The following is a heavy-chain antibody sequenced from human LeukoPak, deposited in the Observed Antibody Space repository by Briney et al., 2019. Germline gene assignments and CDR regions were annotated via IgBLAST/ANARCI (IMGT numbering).Heavy chain of an antibody. D-gene: IGHD5-18*01. CDR2: IYYSGST. Sequence: SETLSLTCTVSGGSISSSSYYWGWIRQPPGKGLEWIGSIYYSGSTYYNPSLKSRVTISVDTSKNQFSLKLSSVTAADTAVYYCASGYSYGYVWYWGQGTLVIVSS. CDR1: GGSISSSSYY. CDR3: ASGYSYGYVWY. J-gene: IGHJ4*02. V-gene: IGHV4-39*01.